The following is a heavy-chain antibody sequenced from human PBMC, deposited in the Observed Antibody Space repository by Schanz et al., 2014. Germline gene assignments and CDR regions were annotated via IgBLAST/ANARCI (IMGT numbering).Heavy chain of an antibody. CDR3: VRLDVHDY. J-gene: IGHJ4*02. V-gene: IGHV3-72*01. CDR1: GFTFSDHY. CDR2: ITNKPNNYNT. Sequence: EVKLLESGGHLVQPGGSLRLSCAASGFTFSDHYMDWVRQAPGKGLEWVGRITNKPNNYNTEYAASVKGRFTISRDDSRNSLYLQMSSLKTEDTAVYYCVRLDVHDYWGQGTLVTVSS. D-gene: IGHD3-16*01.